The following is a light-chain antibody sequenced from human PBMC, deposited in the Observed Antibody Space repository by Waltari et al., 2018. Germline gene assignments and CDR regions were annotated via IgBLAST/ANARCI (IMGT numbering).Light chain of an antibody. Sequence: QSALTQPPSASGSPGQSVPISCTGTSRAIGGYNYVSWYQQHPGKAPKLMIYEVTKRPSGVPDRFSASKSGNTASLTVSGLQAEDEADYYCSSFAGSTNWVFGGGTKLTVL. CDR2: EVT. CDR1: SRAIGGYNY. CDR3: SSFAGSTNWV. V-gene: IGLV2-8*01. J-gene: IGLJ3*02.